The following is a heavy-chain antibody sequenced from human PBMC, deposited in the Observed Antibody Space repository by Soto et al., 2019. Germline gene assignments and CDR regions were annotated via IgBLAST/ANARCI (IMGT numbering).Heavy chain of an antibody. J-gene: IGHJ6*03. CDR3: ARENYYYMDV. V-gene: IGHV4-59*01. Sequence: GSLSLTCTVSGGSISSYYWSWIRQPPGKGLEWIGYIYYSGSTNYNPSLKSRVTISVDTSKNQFSLKLSSVTAADTAVYYCARENYYYMDVWGKGTTVTVSS. CDR2: IYYSGST. CDR1: GGSISSYY.